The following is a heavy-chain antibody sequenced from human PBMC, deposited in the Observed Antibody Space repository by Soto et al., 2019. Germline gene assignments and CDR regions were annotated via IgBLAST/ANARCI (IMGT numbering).Heavy chain of an antibody. V-gene: IGHV4-39*01. D-gene: IGHD2-15*01. CDR2: RYDDGST. CDR1: GDSIRNRNYY. CDR3: ARGIYEGSSGDYLDV. Sequence: LQLQESGPGLVKPSETLSLTCTVFGDSIRNRNYYWGWIRQPPGKGLEWIVSRYDDGSTFYNPSIKGRISVFIDTSTKQFSLKRTSVTAAYKAVYYGARGIYEGSSGDYLDVWGQGNLVTVSS. J-gene: IGHJ4*02.